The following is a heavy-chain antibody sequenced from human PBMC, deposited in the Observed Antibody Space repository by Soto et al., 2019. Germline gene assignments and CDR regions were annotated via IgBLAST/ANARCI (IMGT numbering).Heavy chain of an antibody. V-gene: IGHV4-59*01. CDR1: GDSISTYY. Sequence: QVQLQESGPGLVKPSETLSLTCTVSGDSISTYYWSWIRQPPGKGLEWIGYLYHRGSNINYNPSLRSRVTISADTSRNQFSLRLISVTAADTAIYYCARDRKPSEWLGLDYWSQGTLVTVSS. D-gene: IGHD6-19*01. CDR2: LYHRGSNI. J-gene: IGHJ4*02. CDR3: ARDRKPSEWLGLDY.